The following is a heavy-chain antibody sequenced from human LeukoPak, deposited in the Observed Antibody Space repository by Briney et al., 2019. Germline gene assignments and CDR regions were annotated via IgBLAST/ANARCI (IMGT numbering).Heavy chain of an antibody. D-gene: IGHD3-9*01. Sequence: SETLSLTCTVSSGSMNSYFWTWVRQPAGKGLEWIGRISGGGTAYYNPSLESRVTISLDTSNNQFSLKVTFVTAADTAVYFCARGKEMTKTSGYYSFDYWDQGTVVSVSS. CDR1: SGSMNSYF. V-gene: IGHV4-4*07. CDR3: ARGKEMTKTSGYYSFDY. CDR2: ISGGGTA. J-gene: IGHJ4*02.